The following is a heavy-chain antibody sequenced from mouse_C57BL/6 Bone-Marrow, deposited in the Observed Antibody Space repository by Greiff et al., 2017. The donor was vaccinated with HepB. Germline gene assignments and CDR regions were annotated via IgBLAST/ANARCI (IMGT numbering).Heavy chain of an antibody. CDR3: TRSDYYGSSPWFAY. V-gene: IGHV1-5*01. CDR2: IYPGNSDT. CDR1: GYTFTSYW. D-gene: IGHD1-1*01. J-gene: IGHJ3*01. Sequence: EVKVEESGTVLARPGASVKMSCKTSGYTFTSYWMHWVKQRPGQGLEWIGAIYPGNSDTSYNQKFKGKAKLTAVTSASTAYMELSSLTNEDSAVYYCTRSDYYGSSPWFAYWGQGTLVTVSA.